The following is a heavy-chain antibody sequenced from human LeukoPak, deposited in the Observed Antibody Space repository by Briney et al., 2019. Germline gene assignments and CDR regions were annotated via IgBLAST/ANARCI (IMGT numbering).Heavy chain of an antibody. CDR1: GFTFISYG. D-gene: IGHD2-2*01. V-gene: IGHV3-30*19. Sequence: GGSLRLSCETSGFTFISYGMHWVRQTPGKGLEWVAVISYDGSNKYYADSVKGRFTISRDNSKNTLYLQMNSLRAEDTAVYYCARTEGEYQLLSYFDYWGQGTLVTVSS. CDR3: ARTEGEYQLLSYFDY. J-gene: IGHJ4*02. CDR2: ISYDGSNK.